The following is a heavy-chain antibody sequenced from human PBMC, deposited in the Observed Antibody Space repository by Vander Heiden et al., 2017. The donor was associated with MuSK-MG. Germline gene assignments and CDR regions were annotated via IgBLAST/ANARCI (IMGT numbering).Heavy chain of an antibody. Sequence: EVQVVQSGAEVKKPGESLKISCKGSGYPFSSHWIGWVRQMPGKGLEWLGIIYPGDSGTRNNPSFQGQVTLSADKSISTAYLEWSSLKASDTAMYYCARRGHGPAGFDLWGQGTMVTVSS. J-gene: IGHJ3*01. D-gene: IGHD6-19*01. CDR2: IYPGDSGT. V-gene: IGHV5-51*03. CDR1: GYPFSSHW. CDR3: ARRGHGPAGFDL.